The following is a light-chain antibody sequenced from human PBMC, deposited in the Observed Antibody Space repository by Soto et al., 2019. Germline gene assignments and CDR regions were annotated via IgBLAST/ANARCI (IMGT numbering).Light chain of an antibody. V-gene: IGKV3-20*01. CDR1: QSVSTNS. J-gene: IGKJ1*01. CDR3: QQYGSIRT. CDR2: AAS. Sequence: EIVLTQSPDTLSLSPGERATLSCRASQSVSTNSLAWYQQKPGQAPRPLIYAASSRATGTPDRFSGSGSGTDFTLTISRLEPEDFAVYFCQQYGSIRTFGQGTKV.